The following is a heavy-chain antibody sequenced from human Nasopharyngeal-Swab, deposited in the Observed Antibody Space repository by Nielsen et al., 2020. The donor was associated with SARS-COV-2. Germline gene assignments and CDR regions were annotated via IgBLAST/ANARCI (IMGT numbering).Heavy chain of an antibody. CDR3: FIGHYMDS. CDR1: GFTFSSYS. V-gene: IGHV3-48*04. CDR2: ISSSSTI. Sequence: GGSLRLSCAASGFTFSSYSMNWVRQAPGKGLEWVSYISSSSTIYYADSVKGRFTISRDNAKNSLYLQMNSLRAEDTAIYYCFIGHYMDSWGKGTAVIVSS. J-gene: IGHJ6*03.